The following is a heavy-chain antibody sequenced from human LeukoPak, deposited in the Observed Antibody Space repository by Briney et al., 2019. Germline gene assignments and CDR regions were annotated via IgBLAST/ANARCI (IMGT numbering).Heavy chain of an antibody. J-gene: IGHJ4*02. V-gene: IGHV4-59*01. CDR2: IYNSGNT. CDR3: VFGRWLQLPAR. Sequence: SETLSLTCTVSGDSISSYYWSWIRQPPGKELEWIGCIYNSGNTNYNPSLKSRVTISVDTSKNQFSLKLSSMTAADTAVCYCVFGRWLQLPARWGQGTLVTVSS. CDR1: GDSISSYY. D-gene: IGHD5-24*01.